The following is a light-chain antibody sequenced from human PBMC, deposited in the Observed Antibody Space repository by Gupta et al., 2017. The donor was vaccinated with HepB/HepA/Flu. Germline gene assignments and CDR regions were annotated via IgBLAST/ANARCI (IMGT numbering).Light chain of an antibody. Sequence: QSALTQPPSASGSPGQSVTISCTGTNSDVGTYNFVSWYQLHPGKAPKLMIYEVSKRPSGVPDRFSGYKSGNTASLTVSGLQAEDEADYYCSSYAGSNKVVFGGGTNLTVL. CDR3: SSYAGSNKVV. CDR1: NSDVGTYNF. V-gene: IGLV2-8*01. CDR2: EVS. J-gene: IGLJ2*01.